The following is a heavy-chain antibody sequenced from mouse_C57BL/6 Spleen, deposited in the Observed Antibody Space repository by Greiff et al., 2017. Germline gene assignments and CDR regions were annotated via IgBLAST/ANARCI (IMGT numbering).Heavy chain of an antibody. J-gene: IGHJ2*01. D-gene: IGHD2-5*01. V-gene: IGHV1-52*01. CDR2: IDPSDSET. CDR3: ARLGDYSNGYFDY. Sequence: VQLQQPGAELVRPGSSVKLSCKASGYTFTSYWMHWVKQRPIQGLEWIGNIDPSDSETHYNQKFKDKATLTVDKSSSTAYMQLSSLTSEGSAVYYCARLGDYSNGYFDYWGQGTTLTVSA. CDR1: GYTFTSYW.